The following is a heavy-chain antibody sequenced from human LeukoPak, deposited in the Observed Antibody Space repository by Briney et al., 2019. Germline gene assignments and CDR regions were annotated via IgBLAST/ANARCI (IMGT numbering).Heavy chain of an antibody. D-gene: IGHD3-10*01. Sequence: ASVKVSCKASGGTFSIYAISWVRQAPGQGLEWMGGIIPIFGTANYAQKFQGRVTITADESTSTAYMELSSLRSEDTAVYYCASRAYYYGSGSYFFPKDWGQGTLVTVSS. V-gene: IGHV1-69*13. J-gene: IGHJ4*02. CDR3: ASRAYYYGSGSYFFPKD. CDR1: GGTFSIYA. CDR2: IIPIFGTA.